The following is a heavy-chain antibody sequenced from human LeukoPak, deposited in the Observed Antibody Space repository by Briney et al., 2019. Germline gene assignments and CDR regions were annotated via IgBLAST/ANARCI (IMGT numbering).Heavy chain of an antibody. CDR2: ISGSGSAI. CDR3: ARVGERAFDI. CDR1: GFTFTNYE. V-gene: IGHV3-48*03. J-gene: IGHJ3*02. Sequence: PGGSLRLSCAASGFTFTNYEMNWVRQAPGKGLEWVSYISGSGSAIYSADSVNGRFTISRDNAENSLYLQMNSLRVEDTAVFYCARVGERAFDIWGQGTMVTVSS.